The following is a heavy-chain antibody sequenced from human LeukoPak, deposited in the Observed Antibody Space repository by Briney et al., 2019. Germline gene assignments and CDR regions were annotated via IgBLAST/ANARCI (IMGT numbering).Heavy chain of an antibody. CDR1: RFTFSSYG. Sequence: GGSLRLSCAASRFTFSSYGMHWVRQAPGKGLEWVAFIWYDGSNKYYADSVKGRFTISRDNSKNTLYLQMNSLRAEDTAVYYCARVDSSGWYSPFDYWGQGTLVTVSS. CDR2: IWYDGSNK. J-gene: IGHJ4*02. D-gene: IGHD6-19*01. V-gene: IGHV3-33*01. CDR3: ARVDSSGWYSPFDY.